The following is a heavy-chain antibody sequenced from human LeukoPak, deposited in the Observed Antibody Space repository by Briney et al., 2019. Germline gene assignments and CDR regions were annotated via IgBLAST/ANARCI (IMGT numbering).Heavy chain of an antibody. D-gene: IGHD1-26*01. V-gene: IGHV4-59*01. CDR1: GGSISTYY. Sequence: SETLSLTCTVSGGSISTYYWSWIRQPPGKGLEWIGYIYYTGSTSYNPSLKSRVTMSLDASKNQFSLEPNSVTPADTAVYYCARGGNYWPQWWFDPWGRGTLVTVSS. CDR2: IYYTGST. CDR3: ARGGNYWPQWWFDP. J-gene: IGHJ5*02.